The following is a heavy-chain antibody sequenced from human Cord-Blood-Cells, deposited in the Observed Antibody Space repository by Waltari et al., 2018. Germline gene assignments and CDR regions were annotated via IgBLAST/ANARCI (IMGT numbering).Heavy chain of an antibody. V-gene: IGHV3-43D*04. D-gene: IGHD7-27*01. Sequence: EVQLVESGGVVVQPGGSLRLSCVASGFTFDDYALPWFLQAPGKGLEWVSLISWYGGSTYYADSVKGRFTISRDNSKNSLYLQMNSLRAEDTALYYCAKDMGTLNWYFDLWGRGTLVTVSS. J-gene: IGHJ2*01. CDR2: ISWYGGST. CDR1: GFTFDDYA. CDR3: AKDMGTLNWYFDL.